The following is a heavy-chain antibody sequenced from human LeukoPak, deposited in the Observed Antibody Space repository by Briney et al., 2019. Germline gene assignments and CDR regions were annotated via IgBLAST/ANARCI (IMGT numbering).Heavy chain of an antibody. J-gene: IGHJ4*02. CDR3: ARDWQQLAFDY. CDR1: GFTFCSYA. D-gene: IGHD6-13*01. Sequence: GRSLRLSCAASGFTFCSYAMHWVRQAPGKGLEWVAVISYDGSNKYYADSVKGRFTISRDNSKNTLYLQMNSLRAEDTAVYYCARDWQQLAFDYWGQGTLVTVSS. CDR2: ISYDGSNK. V-gene: IGHV3-30*04.